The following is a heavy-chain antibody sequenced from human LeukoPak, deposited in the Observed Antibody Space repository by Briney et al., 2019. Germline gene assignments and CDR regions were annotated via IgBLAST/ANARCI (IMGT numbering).Heavy chain of an antibody. J-gene: IGHJ4*02. Sequence: ETLSLTCTVSGGSISSYYWSWVRQAPGKGLKWVSTIYDDNTYYADSVKGRFAISTDNSKNTLYLQMNSLRVEDTAVYFCAARKVRGVWFYLDYWGQGTLVTVSS. CDR1: GGSISSYY. CDR3: AARKVRGVWFYLDY. CDR2: IYDDNT. D-gene: IGHD3-10*01. V-gene: IGHV3-53*01.